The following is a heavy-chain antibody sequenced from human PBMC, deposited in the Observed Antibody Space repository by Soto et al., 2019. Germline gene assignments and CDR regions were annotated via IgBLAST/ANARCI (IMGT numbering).Heavy chain of an antibody. CDR3: AKGGRQWLVTSDFNY. D-gene: IGHD6-19*01. CDR1: GFTFSDYA. J-gene: IGHJ4*02. CDR2: VSHDGGNT. V-gene: IGHV3-30*18. Sequence: VQLVESGGGVVQPGRSLRLSCAASGFTFSDYAMHWVRQAPGKGLEWVAVVSHDGGNTHYADSVKGRFTISRDSAKNTVSLELTSLRAEDTAVSYCAKGGRQWLVTSDFNYWGQGALVTVSS.